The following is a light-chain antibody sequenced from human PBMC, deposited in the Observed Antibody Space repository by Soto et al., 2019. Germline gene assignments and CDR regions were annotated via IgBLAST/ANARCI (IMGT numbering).Light chain of an antibody. CDR1: HSVSSN. Sequence: EIVMTQSPATLSVSPVERSTLSSGPSHSVSSNLAWYQQKPGQAPSLIIYGASTRATGIPTRFSGRGSGTEFTLTISRLQSDDFALYYCQQYHDWPPWTFGQGTKVDIK. CDR3: QQYHDWPPWT. V-gene: IGKV3-15*01. CDR2: GAS. J-gene: IGKJ1*01.